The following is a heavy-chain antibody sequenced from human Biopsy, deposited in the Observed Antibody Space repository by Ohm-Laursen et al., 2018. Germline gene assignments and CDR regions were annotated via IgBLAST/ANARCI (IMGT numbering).Heavy chain of an antibody. Sequence: SLRLSCTASELTFSDYYMSWVRQAPGQGLEWLSYISRSGSIIDYADSVKGRFTISRDNAQNTLYLQMNSLRADDTAVYYCARDWGGDYGGNIDYYYFYGMDVWGQGTTVTVSS. V-gene: IGHV3-11*01. CDR2: ISRSGSII. CDR1: ELTFSDYY. D-gene: IGHD4-23*01. CDR3: ARDWGGDYGGNIDYYYFYGMDV. J-gene: IGHJ6*02.